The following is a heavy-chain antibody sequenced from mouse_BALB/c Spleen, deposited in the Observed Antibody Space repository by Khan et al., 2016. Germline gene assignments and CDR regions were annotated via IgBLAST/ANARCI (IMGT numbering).Heavy chain of an antibody. CDR3: ARGSPGGFAY. CDR1: GYTFTDYN. Sequence: VRLQQSGPELVKPGASVKISCKASGYTFTDYNMHWVKQSHGKSLEWIGYIYPYNGGTGYNQKFKSKATLTVDNSSSTAYMELRSLTSEDAAVYDCARGSPGGFAYWGQGTLVTVSA. J-gene: IGHJ3*01. D-gene: IGHD4-1*01. V-gene: IGHV1S29*02. CDR2: IYPYNGGT.